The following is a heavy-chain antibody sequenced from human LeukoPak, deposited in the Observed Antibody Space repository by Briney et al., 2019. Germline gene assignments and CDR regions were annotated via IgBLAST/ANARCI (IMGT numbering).Heavy chain of an antibody. D-gene: IGHD2/OR15-2a*01. CDR3: ARDSKASQNWFDP. CDR1: GGSISGGGYY. Sequence: SETLSLTCTVSGGSISGGGYYWSWIRQLPGKGLEWIGYIYYSGSTYYNPSLESRVTISLDTSKNQFSLRLSSVTAADTAVYYCARDSKASQNWFDPWGQGTLVTVSS. V-gene: IGHV4-31*03. CDR2: IYYSGST. J-gene: IGHJ5*02.